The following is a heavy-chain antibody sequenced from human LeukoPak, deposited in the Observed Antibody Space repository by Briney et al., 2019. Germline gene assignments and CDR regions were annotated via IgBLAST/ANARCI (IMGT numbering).Heavy chain of an antibody. V-gene: IGHV3-64*01. Sequence: GGSLRLSCAASGFTFSSYAMHWVRQAPGKGLEYVSAISSNGGSTYYANSVKGRFTISRDNSKNTLYLQMGSLGAEDMAVYYCARVNSAGSGYYSAWGQGTLVTVSS. CDR2: ISSNGGST. CDR3: ARVNSAGSGYYSA. J-gene: IGHJ5*02. D-gene: IGHD3-22*01. CDR1: GFTFSSYA.